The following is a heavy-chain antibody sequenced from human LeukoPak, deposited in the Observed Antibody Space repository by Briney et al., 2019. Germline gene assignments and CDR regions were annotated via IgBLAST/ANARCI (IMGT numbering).Heavy chain of an antibody. Sequence: SETLSLTCTVSGASVSSGSYYWSWIRQPPGKGLEWIGYIYYSGSTNSNPSLKSRVTISVDTSKNQFSLKLNSVTAADTAVYYCARETGDGTFWGQGTLVTVSS. V-gene: IGHV4-61*01. CDR1: GASVSSGSYY. CDR3: ARETGDGTF. D-gene: IGHD7-27*01. J-gene: IGHJ4*02. CDR2: IYYSGST.